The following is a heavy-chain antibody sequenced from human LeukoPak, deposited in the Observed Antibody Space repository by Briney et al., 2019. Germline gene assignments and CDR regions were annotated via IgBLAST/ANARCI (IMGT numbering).Heavy chain of an antibody. Sequence: TGGSLRLSCAASGFTFSSYAMHWVRQAPGKGLEWVAVISYDGSNKYYADSVKGRFTISRDNSKNTLYLQMNSLRAEDTAVYYCARENDYGDFYDYWGQGTLVTVSS. CDR1: GFTFSSYA. CDR2: ISYDGSNK. J-gene: IGHJ4*02. V-gene: IGHV3-30-3*01. CDR3: ARENDYGDFYDY. D-gene: IGHD4-17*01.